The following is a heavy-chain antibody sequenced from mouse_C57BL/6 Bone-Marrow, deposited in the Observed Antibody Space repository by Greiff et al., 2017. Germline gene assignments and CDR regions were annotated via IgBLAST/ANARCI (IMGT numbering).Heavy chain of an antibody. Sequence: EVKLMESGPGLAKPSQTLSLTCSVTGYSITSDYWNWIRKFPGNKLEYMGYISYSGSTYYNPSLKSRISITRDTSKNQYYLQLNSVTTEDTATYYCARCYYGNPWYFDVWGTGTTVTVSS. V-gene: IGHV3-8*01. D-gene: IGHD2-1*01. CDR2: ISYSGST. J-gene: IGHJ1*03. CDR1: GYSITSDY. CDR3: ARCYYGNPWYFDV.